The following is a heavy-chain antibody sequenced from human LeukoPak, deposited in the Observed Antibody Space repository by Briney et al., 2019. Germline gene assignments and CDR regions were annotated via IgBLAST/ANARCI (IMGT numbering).Heavy chain of an antibody. D-gene: IGHD6-19*01. CDR1: GFTFSSDA. CDR3: AKGFSGSGYSSLDY. V-gene: IGHV3-23*01. J-gene: IGHJ4*02. Sequence: GGSLRLSCIGTGFTFSSDAMGWVRQAPGKGLEWVSGISGSGGSTYYADSVKGRFTISRDNSKNTLYLQMNSLRAEDTAVYYCAKGFSGSGYSSLDYWGQGTLVTVSS. CDR2: ISGSGGST.